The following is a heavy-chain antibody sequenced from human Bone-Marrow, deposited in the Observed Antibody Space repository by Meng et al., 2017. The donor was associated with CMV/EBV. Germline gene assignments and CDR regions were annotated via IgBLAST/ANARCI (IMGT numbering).Heavy chain of an antibody. CDR1: GGSISSSNW. CDR3: ASSIVERHSSGYSR. J-gene: IGHJ4*02. CDR2: IYHSGST. D-gene: IGHD3-22*01. Sequence: GSLRLSCAVSGGSISSSNWWSWVRQPPGKGLEWIGEIYHSGSTNYNPSLKGRVTISVDKSKNQFSLKLSSVTAADTAVYYCASSIVERHSSGYSRWGQGTLVTVSS. V-gene: IGHV4-4*02.